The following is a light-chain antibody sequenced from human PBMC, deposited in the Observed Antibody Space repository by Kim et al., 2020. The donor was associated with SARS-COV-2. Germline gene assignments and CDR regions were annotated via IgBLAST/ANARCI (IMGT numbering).Light chain of an antibody. V-gene: IGKV3-11*01. CDR1: HSVTNY. Sequence: IVLTQSPATLSLSPGERATLSCRASHSVTNYLAWYQQKPGQAPRLLIYDASNRATDIPARFSGRGSGTEFTLTISSLEPEDFAFYYCQQRSNWPLTFGGGTKVDIK. J-gene: IGKJ4*01. CDR2: DAS. CDR3: QQRSNWPLT.